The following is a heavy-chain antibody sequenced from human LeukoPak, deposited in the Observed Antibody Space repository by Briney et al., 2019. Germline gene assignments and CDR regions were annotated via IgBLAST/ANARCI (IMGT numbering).Heavy chain of an antibody. CDR2: IWYGGSNK. CDR3: ARDGAAAGTEGSAFDI. CDR1: GFTFSSYV. J-gene: IGHJ3*02. D-gene: IGHD6-13*01. Sequence: GRSLRLSCAASGFTFSSYVMHWVRQAPGKGLEWVAVIWYGGSNKYYADSVKGRFTISRDNSKNMLYLQMNSLRAEDTAVYYCARDGAAAGTEGSAFDIWGQGTMVTVSS. V-gene: IGHV3-33*01.